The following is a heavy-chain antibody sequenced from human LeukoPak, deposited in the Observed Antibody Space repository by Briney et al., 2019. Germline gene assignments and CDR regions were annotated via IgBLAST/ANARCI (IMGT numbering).Heavy chain of an antibody. Sequence: GGSLRLSCAASGFTFSNAWMSWVRQAPGKGLEWVGRIKSKTDGGTTDYAAPVKGRFTISRDDSKNTLYLQMNSLKTEDTAVYYCTTSMGYFGWLLFDYWGQGTLVTVSS. CDR2: IKSKTDGGTT. CDR1: GFTFSNAW. V-gene: IGHV3-15*01. J-gene: IGHJ4*02. CDR3: TTSMGYFGWLLFDY. D-gene: IGHD3-9*01.